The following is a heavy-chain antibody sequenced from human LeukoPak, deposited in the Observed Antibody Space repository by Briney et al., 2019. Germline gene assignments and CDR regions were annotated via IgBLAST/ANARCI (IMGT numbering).Heavy chain of an antibody. J-gene: IGHJ4*02. CDR3: ARLGLTVTSDIDW. Sequence: ASVKVSCKATGSTFIDYYIHWVRQAPGQGLEWMGWINPYSGGTDYAQKFQGRVTMTRDTSISTAYMELNSLRSDDTAVYYCARLGLTVTSDIDWWGQGTLVTVSS. CDR1: GSTFIDYY. V-gene: IGHV1-2*02. D-gene: IGHD4-17*01. CDR2: INPYSGGT.